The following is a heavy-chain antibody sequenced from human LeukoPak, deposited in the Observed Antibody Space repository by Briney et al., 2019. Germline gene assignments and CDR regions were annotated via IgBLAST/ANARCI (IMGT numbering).Heavy chain of an antibody. Sequence: SETLSLTCTVSGGSISSFYWGWIRQPPGKGLEWIGFIYYTGSTDYNPSLKSRVTMSVDTSKNQFSLKLSSVTAADTAVYYCARHKEESGAYRPNDYWGQGTLVTVSS. CDR1: GGSISSFY. V-gene: IGHV4-59*08. J-gene: IGHJ4*02. CDR2: IYYTGST. CDR3: ARHKEESGAYRPNDY. D-gene: IGHD1-1*01.